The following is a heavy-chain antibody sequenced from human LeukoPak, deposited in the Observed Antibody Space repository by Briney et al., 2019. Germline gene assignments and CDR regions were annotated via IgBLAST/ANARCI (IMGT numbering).Heavy chain of an antibody. CDR2: ISGSGGST. CDR1: GFTFSSYA. V-gene: IGHV3-23*01. CDR3: AKVWMVGGYGPDADY. D-gene: IGHD5-12*01. Sequence: QTGGSLRLSCAASGFTFSSYAMSWVRQAPGKGLEWVSAISGSGGSTYYADSVKGRFTISRDNSKNTLYLQMNGLRAEDTAVYYCAKVWMVGGYGPDADYWGQGTLVTVSS. J-gene: IGHJ4*02.